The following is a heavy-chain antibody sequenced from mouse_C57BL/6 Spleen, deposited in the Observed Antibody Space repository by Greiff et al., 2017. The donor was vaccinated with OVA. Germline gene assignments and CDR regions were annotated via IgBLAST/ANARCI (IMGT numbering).Heavy chain of an antibody. D-gene: IGHD1-1*01. CDR3: ARYGYYGSSHWYFDV. J-gene: IGHJ1*03. CDR1: GYTFTSYW. Sequence: VQLQQPGAELVKPGASVKMSCKASGYTFTSYWITWVKQRPGQGLEWIGDIYPGSGSTNYNEKFKSKATLTVDTSSSTAYMQLSSLTSEDSAVYYCARYGYYGSSHWYFDVWGTGTTVTVSS. CDR2: IYPGSGST. V-gene: IGHV1-55*01.